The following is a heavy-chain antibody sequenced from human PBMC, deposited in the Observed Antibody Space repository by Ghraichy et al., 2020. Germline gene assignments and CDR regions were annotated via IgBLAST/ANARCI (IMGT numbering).Heavy chain of an antibody. CDR2: IYHSGST. Sequence: LSLTCAVSGGSISSGGYSWSWIRQPPGKGLEWIGYIYHSGSTYYNPSLKSRVTISVDRSKNQFSLKLSSVTAADTAVYYCARVGPMNWFDPWGQGTLVTVSS. CDR3: ARVGPMNWFDP. CDR1: GGSISSGGYS. J-gene: IGHJ5*02. V-gene: IGHV4-30-2*01. D-gene: IGHD2-2*01.